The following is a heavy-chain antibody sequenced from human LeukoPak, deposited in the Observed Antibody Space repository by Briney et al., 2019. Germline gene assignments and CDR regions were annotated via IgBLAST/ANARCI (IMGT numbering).Heavy chain of an antibody. Sequence: SVKVSCKASGGTFSSYAISWVRQAPGQGLEWMGGIIPIFGTANYAQKFQDRVTITTDESTSTAYMELSSLRSEDTAVYYCARAPVVPAVNWFDPWGQGTLVTVSS. CDR1: GGTFSSYA. V-gene: IGHV1-69*05. D-gene: IGHD2-2*01. J-gene: IGHJ5*02. CDR3: ARAPVVPAVNWFDP. CDR2: IIPIFGTA.